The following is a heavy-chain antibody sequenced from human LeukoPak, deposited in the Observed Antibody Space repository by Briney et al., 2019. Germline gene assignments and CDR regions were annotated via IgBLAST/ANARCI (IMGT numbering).Heavy chain of an antibody. CDR2: ISSSSSTI. J-gene: IGHJ5*02. CDR1: GFTFSSYS. Sequence: GGSLRLSCAASGFTFSSYSMNWVRQAPGKGLEWVSYISSSSSTIYYADSVKGRFTISRDNAKNSLYLQMNSLRAEDTAVYYCARDRHCSGGSCKSHWFDTWGQGTLVTVSS. CDR3: ARDRHCSGGSCKSHWFDT. V-gene: IGHV3-48*01. D-gene: IGHD2-15*01.